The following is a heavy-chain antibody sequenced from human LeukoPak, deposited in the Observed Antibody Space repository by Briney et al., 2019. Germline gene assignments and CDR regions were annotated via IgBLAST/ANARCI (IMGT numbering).Heavy chain of an antibody. D-gene: IGHD3-10*01. CDR3: ARDRSGSYYTRIDY. Sequence: GGSLRLSCAASGFTFSSYWMSWVRQAPGKGLDWVANIKQDGSEKYYVDTVKGRFTVSRDNAKNSLCLQMYSLRAEDTAVYYCARDRSGSYYTRIDYWGQGTLVTVSS. J-gene: IGHJ4*02. V-gene: IGHV3-7*01. CDR2: IKQDGSEK. CDR1: GFTFSSYW.